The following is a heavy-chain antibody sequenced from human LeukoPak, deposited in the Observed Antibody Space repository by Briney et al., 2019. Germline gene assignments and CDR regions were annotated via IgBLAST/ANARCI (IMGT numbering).Heavy chain of an antibody. D-gene: IGHD3-10*01. CDR2: IGGRDGST. CDR1: GFTFSSYG. J-gene: IGHJ4*02. Sequence: GGSLRLSCAASGFTFSSYGMSWVRQAPGMGLEWVSAIGGRDGSTYYADSVKGRFTISRDNSKNTLYVQMNSLRAEDTAVYYCAKGHYYGSGSLDYWGQGTLVTVSS. CDR3: AKGHYYGSGSLDY. V-gene: IGHV3-23*01.